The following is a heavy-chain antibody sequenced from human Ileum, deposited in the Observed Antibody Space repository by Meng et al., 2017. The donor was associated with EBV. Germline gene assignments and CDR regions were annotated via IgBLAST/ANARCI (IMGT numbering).Heavy chain of an antibody. CDR3: ARYGTCGANSFYCFDP. Sequence: QLQQWVPGLLKPSETLSLSCGVDGGSFSNYYWTWIRQPPGKGLEWIGEISHTGTTKYHPSLKNRVTISLDTSNNQFSLNLNSVTAADTALYYCARYGTCGANSFYCFDPWGQGTLVTVSS. V-gene: IGHV4-34*01. CDR2: ISHTGTT. CDR1: GGSFSNYY. D-gene: IGHD4-23*01. J-gene: IGHJ5*02.